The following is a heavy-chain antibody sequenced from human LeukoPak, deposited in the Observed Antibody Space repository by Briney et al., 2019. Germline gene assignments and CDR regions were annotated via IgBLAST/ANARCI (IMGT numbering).Heavy chain of an antibody. J-gene: IGHJ4*02. CDR3: ARQRSPVTILHYSDS. D-gene: IGHD4-17*01. CDR1: GGSISSSSYC. V-gene: IGHV4-39*01. Sequence: SETLSLTCTVSGGSISSSSYCWGWIRQPPGKGLEWIGSFYCSGSTYYNPSLKSRVTMSVDTSKNQFSLKLSSVTAADTAVYYCARQRSPVTILHYSDSWGQGTLVTVSS. CDR2: FYCSGST.